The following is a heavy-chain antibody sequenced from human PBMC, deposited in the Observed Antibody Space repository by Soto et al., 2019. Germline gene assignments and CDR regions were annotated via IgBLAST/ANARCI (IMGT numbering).Heavy chain of an antibody. CDR1: GGTFRNYN. Sequence: QLVQSGAEVKKPGSSVKVSCKTSGGTFRNYNIGWVRQAPGQGLEWMGGIIPMFATPHYAQKFQGRVTITADASTNTAYMELSSLRSEDTAVYYCASELVNMARGWFDPWGHGTLVTVSS. D-gene: IGHD3-3*01. CDR2: IIPMFATP. J-gene: IGHJ5*02. V-gene: IGHV1-69*01. CDR3: ASELVNMARGWFDP.